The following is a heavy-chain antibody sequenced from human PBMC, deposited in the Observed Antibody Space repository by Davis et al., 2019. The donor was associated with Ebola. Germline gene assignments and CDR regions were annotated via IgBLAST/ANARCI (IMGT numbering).Heavy chain of an antibody. Sequence: PGGSLRLSCAASGFTFSSYGMHWVRQAPGKGLEWVAVISYDGSNKYYADSVKGRFTISRDNSKNTLYLQMNSLRAEDTAVYYCATGASTSTSYYLYVWGQGTLVTVSS. CDR2: ISYDGSNK. V-gene: IGHV3-30*03. CDR1: GFTFSSYG. J-gene: IGHJ4*02. CDR3: ATGASTSTSYYLYV. D-gene: IGHD2-2*01.